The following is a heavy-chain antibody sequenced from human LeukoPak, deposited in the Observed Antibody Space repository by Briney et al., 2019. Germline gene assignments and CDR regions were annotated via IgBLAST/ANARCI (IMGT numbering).Heavy chain of an antibody. J-gene: IGHJ4*02. CDR3: VGHSDY. D-gene: IGHD3-16*01. CDR1: GFTFSSSA. CDR2: ISGSGSGGST. V-gene: IGHV3-23*01. Sequence: GSLRLSCAASGFTFSSSAMSWVRQAPGKGLEWVSSISGSGSGGSTYYADSVKGRFTISRDNSKNTLYLQMNSLIAEDTAVYYCVGHSDYWGQGTLVTVSS.